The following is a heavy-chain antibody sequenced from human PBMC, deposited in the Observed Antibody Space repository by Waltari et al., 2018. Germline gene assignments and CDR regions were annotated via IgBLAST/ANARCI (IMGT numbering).Heavy chain of an antibody. Sequence: EVQMVESGGGLVKPGGSLRLSCAASGLPFSSYSMNWVRQAPGKGLEWVSSSSSSSSYIYYADSVKGRFTISRDNVKNSLYLQMNSLRAEDTAVYYCAVGSADYWGQGTLVTVSS. D-gene: IGHD1-26*01. CDR2: SSSSSSYI. V-gene: IGHV3-21*01. J-gene: IGHJ4*02. CDR3: AVGSADY. CDR1: GLPFSSYS.